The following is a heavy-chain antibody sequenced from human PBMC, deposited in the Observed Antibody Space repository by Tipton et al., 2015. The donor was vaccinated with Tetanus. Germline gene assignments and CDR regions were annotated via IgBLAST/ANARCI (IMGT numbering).Heavy chain of an antibody. Sequence: CAASGFTFSSYAMSWVRQAPGKGLEWVSSISNSGGSTYYADSVKGRFTISRDNSKNTLYLQMNSLRAEDTALYYCSKEDSSGWQWGQGTLVTVSS. CDR1: GFTFSSYA. J-gene: IGHJ4*02. CDR2: ISNSGGST. V-gene: IGHV3-23*01. D-gene: IGHD6-19*01. CDR3: SKEDSSGWQ.